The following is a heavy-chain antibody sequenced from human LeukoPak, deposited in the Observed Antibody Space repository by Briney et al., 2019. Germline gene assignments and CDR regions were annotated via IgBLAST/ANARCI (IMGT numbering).Heavy chain of an antibody. V-gene: IGHV4-34*01. D-gene: IGHD2-2*01. CDR1: GASFSAYY. J-gene: IGHJ4*02. Sequence: PSETLSLTCAGYGASFSAYYWSWVRQTPGKGLERIGEITHSGGTHYNPSLKSRVTISLDTSKNQFSLKLSSVTAADTAVYYCAPYASDYWGQGTLVTVSS. CDR2: ITHSGGT. CDR3: APYASDY.